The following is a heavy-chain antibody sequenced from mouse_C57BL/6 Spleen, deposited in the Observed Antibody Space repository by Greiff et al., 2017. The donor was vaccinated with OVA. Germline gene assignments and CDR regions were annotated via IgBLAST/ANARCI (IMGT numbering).Heavy chain of an antibody. V-gene: IGHV2-6-1*01. Sequence: VKLVESGPGLVAPSQSLSITCTVSGFSLTSYGVHWVRQPPGKGLEWLVVIWSDGSTTYNSALKSRLSISKDNSKSQVFLKMNSLQTDDTAMYYCARHKDYYYGSSYDAMDYWGQGTSVTVSS. J-gene: IGHJ4*01. D-gene: IGHD1-1*01. CDR1: GFSLTSYG. CDR3: ARHKDYYYGSSYDAMDY. CDR2: IWSDGST.